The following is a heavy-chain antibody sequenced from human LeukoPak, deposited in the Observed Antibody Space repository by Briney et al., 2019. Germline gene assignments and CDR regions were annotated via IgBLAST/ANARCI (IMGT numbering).Heavy chain of an antibody. Sequence: GASVKVSCKASGYTFTGYYMHWVRQAPGQGLEWMGRINPNSGGTNYAQKFQGRVTMTRDTSNSTAYMELSRLRSDDTAVYYCARGRKAMYDFWSGYEGYMDVWGKGTTVTVSS. CDR1: GYTFTGYY. D-gene: IGHD3-3*01. CDR2: INPNSGGT. J-gene: IGHJ6*03. CDR3: ARGRKAMYDFWSGYEGYMDV. V-gene: IGHV1-2*06.